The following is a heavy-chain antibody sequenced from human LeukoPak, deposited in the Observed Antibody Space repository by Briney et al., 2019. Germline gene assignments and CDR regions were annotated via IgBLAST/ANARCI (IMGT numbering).Heavy chain of an antibody. CDR1: GYTFTAYY. CDR3: ARVSSGSSELDAFDI. CDR2: ITPNSGGT. Sequence: ASVKVSCKASGYTFTAYYMHWVRLAPGQGLEWMGWITPNSGGTKYAQRFQGRVTMTRDTSISTAYMELSSLRSEDTAVYYCARVSSGSSELDAFDIWGQGTMVTVSS. J-gene: IGHJ3*02. V-gene: IGHV1-2*02. D-gene: IGHD1-26*01.